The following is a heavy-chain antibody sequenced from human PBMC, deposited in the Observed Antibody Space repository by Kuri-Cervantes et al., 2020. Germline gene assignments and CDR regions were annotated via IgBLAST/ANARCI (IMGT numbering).Heavy chain of an antibody. D-gene: IGHD2-15*01. V-gene: IGHV4-31*03. CDR1: GGSISSGGYY. J-gene: IGHJ5*02. Sequence: LRLSCTVSGGSISSGGYYWSWIRQHPGQGLEWFGYIYYSGSTYYNPSLKRRVTISVDTSKNQFSLKLSSVTAADTAVYYFARDMLPGYCSGGSCFGFDPWGQGTLVTVSS. CDR3: ARDMLPGYCSGGSCFGFDP. CDR2: IYYSGST.